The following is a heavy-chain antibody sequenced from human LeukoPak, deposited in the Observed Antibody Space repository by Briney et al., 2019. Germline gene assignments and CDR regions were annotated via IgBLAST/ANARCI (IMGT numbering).Heavy chain of an antibody. J-gene: IGHJ6*03. D-gene: IGHD3-3*01. V-gene: IGHV3-48*03. Sequence: GGSLRLSCAASGFTFSSYEMNWVRQAPGKGLEWVSYISSSGSTIYYADSVKGRFTISRDNSKNTLYLQMNSLRGEDTAVYYCARGQRAHVEWSYYMDVWGKGTTVTVSS. CDR1: GFTFSSYE. CDR3: ARGQRAHVEWSYYMDV. CDR2: ISSSGSTI.